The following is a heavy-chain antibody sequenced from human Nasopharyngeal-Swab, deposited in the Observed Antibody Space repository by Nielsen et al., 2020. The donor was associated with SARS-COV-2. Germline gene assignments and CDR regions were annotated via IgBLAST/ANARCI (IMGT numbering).Heavy chain of an antibody. J-gene: IGHJ3*02. CDR2: IYYSGST. D-gene: IGHD3-22*01. Sequence: WLRQPPGKGLEWIGYIYYSGSTYYNPSLKSRVTISVDTSKNQFSLKLSSVTAADTAVYYCARAAITMIVVVSAFDIWGQGTMVTVSS. V-gene: IGHV4-31*02. CDR3: ARAAITMIVVVSAFDI.